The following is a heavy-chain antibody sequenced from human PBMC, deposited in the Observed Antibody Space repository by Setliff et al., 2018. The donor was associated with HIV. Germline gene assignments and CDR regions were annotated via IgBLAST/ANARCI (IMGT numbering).Heavy chain of an antibody. V-gene: IGHV4-4*07. CDR2: IYTSGST. CDR3: AREDYYYYGMDV. J-gene: IGHJ6*02. Sequence: SETLSLTCTVSGGSISSYYWSWIRQPAGKGLEWIGHIYTSGSTNYNPSLKSRVTIPVDTSKNQFSLKLSSVTAADTAVYYCAREDYYYYGMDVWGQGTTVTVSS. CDR1: GGSISSYY.